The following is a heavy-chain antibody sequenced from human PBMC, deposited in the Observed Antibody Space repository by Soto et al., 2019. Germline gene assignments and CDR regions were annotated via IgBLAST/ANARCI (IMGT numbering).Heavy chain of an antibody. J-gene: IGHJ4*02. CDR1: GGTFSSYA. CDR3: ARDPEYYYDSSGYYFDY. V-gene: IGHV1-69*06. D-gene: IGHD3-22*01. CDR2: IIPIFGTA. Sequence: QVQLVQSGAEVKKPGSSVKVSCKASGGTFSSYAISWVRQAPGQGLEWMGGIIPIFGTANYAQKFQGRVTITADKSTSIAYMELSSLRSEDTAVYYCARDPEYYYDSSGYYFDYWGQGTLVTVSS.